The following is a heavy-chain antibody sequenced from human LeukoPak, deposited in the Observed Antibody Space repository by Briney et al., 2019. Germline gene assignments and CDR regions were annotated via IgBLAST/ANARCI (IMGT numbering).Heavy chain of an antibody. CDR1: GFTFSDYY. CDR2: ISSSGSTI. CDR3: ARDGDSGMITFGGVPYYFDY. Sequence: GGSLRLSCAASGFTFSDYYMSWIRQAPGKGLEWVSYISSSGSTIYYADSVKGRFTISRDNAKNSLYLQMNSLRAEDTAVYYCARDGDSGMITFGGVPYYFDYWGQGTLVTVSS. D-gene: IGHD3-16*01. V-gene: IGHV3-11*01. J-gene: IGHJ4*02.